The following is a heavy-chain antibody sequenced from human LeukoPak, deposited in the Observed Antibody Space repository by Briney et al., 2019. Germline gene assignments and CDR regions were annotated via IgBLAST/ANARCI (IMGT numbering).Heavy chain of an antibody. CDR3: ARVTTTYYYGSGPDAFDI. Sequence: GGSLRLSCAASGFTFSSHWMDWVRQAPGKGLEWVANIKQDGSESYYLDSVKGRFTISRDNAKNSLYLQMNSLRAEDTAVYYCARVTTTYYYGSGPDAFDIWGQGTMVTVSS. J-gene: IGHJ3*02. D-gene: IGHD3-10*01. CDR1: GFTFSSHW. CDR2: IKQDGSES. V-gene: IGHV3-7*01.